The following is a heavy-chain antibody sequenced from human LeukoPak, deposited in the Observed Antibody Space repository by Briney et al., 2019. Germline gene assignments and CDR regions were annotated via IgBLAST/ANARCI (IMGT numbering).Heavy chain of an antibody. J-gene: IGHJ5*02. CDR3: ARSSEDSNYVWFDP. CDR2: INHSGST. CDR1: GGSFSGYY. Sequence: PSETLSLTCAVYGGSFSGYYWSWIRQPPGKGLEWIGEINHSGSTNYNPSLKSRVTISVDTSKNQFSLKLSSVTAADTAVYYCARSSEDSNYVWFDPWGQGTLVTVSS. V-gene: IGHV4-34*01. D-gene: IGHD4-11*01.